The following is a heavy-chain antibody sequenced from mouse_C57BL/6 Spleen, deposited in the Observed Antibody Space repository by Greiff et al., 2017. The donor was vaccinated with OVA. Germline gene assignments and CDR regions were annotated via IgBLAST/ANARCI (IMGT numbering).Heavy chain of an antibody. CDR1: GFTFSSYG. J-gene: IGHJ1*03. V-gene: IGHV5-6*01. CDR2: ISSGGSYT. CDR3: ARHGGYDGYYLWYFDV. Sequence: EVQVVESGGDLVKPGGSLKLSCAASGFTFSSYGMSWVRQTPDKRLEWVATISSGGSYTYYPDSVKGRFTISRDNAKNTLYLQMSSLKSEDTAMYYWARHGGYDGYYLWYFDVWGTGTTVTVSS. D-gene: IGHD2-3*01.